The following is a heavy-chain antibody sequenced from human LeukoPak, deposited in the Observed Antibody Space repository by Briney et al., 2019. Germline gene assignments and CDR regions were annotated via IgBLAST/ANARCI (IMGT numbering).Heavy chain of an antibody. CDR1: GGSISSSSYY. V-gene: IGHV4-39*01. D-gene: IGHD3-22*01. CDR3: ARGARTYYYDSSGYLTY. J-gene: IGHJ4*02. CDR2: IYYSGST. Sequence: SETLSLTCTVSGGSISSSSYYWGWIRQPPGKGLEWIGSIYYSGSTYYNPSLKSRVTISVDTSKSQFSLKLSSVTAADTAVYYCARGARTYYYDSSGYLTYWGQGTLVTVSS.